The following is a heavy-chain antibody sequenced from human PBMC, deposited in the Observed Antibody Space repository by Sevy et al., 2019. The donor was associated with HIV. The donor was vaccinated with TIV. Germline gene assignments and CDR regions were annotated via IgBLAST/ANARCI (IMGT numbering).Heavy chain of an antibody. CDR2: ISGSGGST. V-gene: IGHV3-23*01. Sequence: GGSLRLSCAASGFTFSSYAMSWVRQAPGKGLEWVSAISGSGGSTYYADSVKGRFTISRDNSKNTLYLQMNSLRAEDTALYYLAKERRPHPKVGGVYASLYYYYGMDVWGQGTTVTVSS. D-gene: IGHD2-8*01. CDR3: AKERRPHPKVGGVYASLYYYYGMDV. CDR1: GFTFSSYA. J-gene: IGHJ6*02.